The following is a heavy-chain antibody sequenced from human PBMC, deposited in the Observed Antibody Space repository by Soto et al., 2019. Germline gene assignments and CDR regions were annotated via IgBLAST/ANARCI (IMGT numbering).Heavy chain of an antibody. J-gene: IGHJ4*02. D-gene: IGHD5-12*01. CDR2: ISSSSSYT. CDR3: VKDSPIGSVFSGHDDIDS. Sequence: GGSLRLSCAASGFTFSDYYMSWIRQAPGKGLEWVSYISSSSSYTNYADSVKGRFTISRDNAKNSLYLQMNSLRPEDTAMYYCVKDSPIGSVFSGHDDIDSWGQGTPVTVSS. CDR1: GFTFSDYY. V-gene: IGHV3-11*05.